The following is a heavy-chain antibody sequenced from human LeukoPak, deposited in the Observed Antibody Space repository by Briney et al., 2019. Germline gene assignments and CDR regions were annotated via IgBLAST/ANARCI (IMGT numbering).Heavy chain of an antibody. CDR2: IYASGST. J-gene: IGHJ5*02. Sequence: PSETLSLTCTVSGGSISSYYWGWIRQPAGKGLEWIGRIYASGSTNYNPSLKSRVTMSVDTSKSQFSLKLISVTAADTAVYCCARDPRGIVGANHNWFDPWGQGTLVTVSS. CDR3: ARDPRGIVGANHNWFDP. CDR1: GGSISSYY. D-gene: IGHD1-26*01. V-gene: IGHV4-4*07.